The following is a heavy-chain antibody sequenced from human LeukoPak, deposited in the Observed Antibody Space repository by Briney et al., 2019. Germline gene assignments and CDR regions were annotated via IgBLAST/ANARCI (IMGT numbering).Heavy chain of an antibody. V-gene: IGHV3-66*01. CDR2: IYSGGTT. CDR1: GFTVSSNY. Sequence: WGSHRLSCAASGFTVSSNYLSWVRQAPGKGLEWVSVIYSGGTTYYAESVKGRFTISRDNSKNMLYLQMNSLGAEDTAVYYSATGYYWGQGTLVSVSS. D-gene: IGHD1-14*01. J-gene: IGHJ4*02. CDR3: ATGYY.